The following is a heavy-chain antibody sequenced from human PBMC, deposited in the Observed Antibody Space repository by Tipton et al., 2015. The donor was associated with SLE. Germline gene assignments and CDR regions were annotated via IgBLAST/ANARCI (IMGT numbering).Heavy chain of an antibody. D-gene: IGHD1-26*01. CDR3: AREWELLDGDALDL. Sequence: RSLRLSCAASGFSFSTYGMHWVRQAPGKGLEWVAFIWYDASNKYYADSVKGRFTISRDNSKNTVSLQMSSLRAEDTAIYYCAREWELLDGDALDLWGQGTLVTVSS. J-gene: IGHJ3*01. CDR2: IWYDASNK. V-gene: IGHV3-33*01. CDR1: GFSFSTYG.